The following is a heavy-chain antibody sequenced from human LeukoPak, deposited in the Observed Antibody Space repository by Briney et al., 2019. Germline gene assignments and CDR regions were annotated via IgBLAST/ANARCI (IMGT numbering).Heavy chain of an antibody. CDR2: INQDGSEK. CDR1: GFTFSSFY. Sequence: GGSLRLSCVTSGFTFSSFYMNWVRQAPGKGLEWVANINQDGSEKYYVDSVEGRFTVSRDNAKNSLYLHMNSLRAEDTAVYYCAKDRVAARPYFDYWGQGTLVTVSS. V-gene: IGHV3-7*01. D-gene: IGHD6-6*01. J-gene: IGHJ4*02. CDR3: AKDRVAARPYFDY.